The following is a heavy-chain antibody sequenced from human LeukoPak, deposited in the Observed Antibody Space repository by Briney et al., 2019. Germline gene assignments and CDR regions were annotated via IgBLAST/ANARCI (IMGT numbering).Heavy chain of an antibody. J-gene: IGHJ5*02. CDR2: IFYSGST. V-gene: IGHV4-39*07. D-gene: IGHD6-19*01. CDR3: ARAVVAVAVTYWFDP. Sequence: SETLSLTCTVSGGSISTSSYYWGWVRQPPGKGLEWIGNIFYSGSTYYSPSLKSRVTISLDTSRNQFSLKLNSVTAADTAVYYCARAVVAVAVTYWFDPWGQGTLVTVSS. CDR1: GGSISTSSYY.